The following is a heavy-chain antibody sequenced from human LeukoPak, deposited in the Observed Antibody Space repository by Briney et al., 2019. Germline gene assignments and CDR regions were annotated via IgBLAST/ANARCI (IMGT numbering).Heavy chain of an antibody. V-gene: IGHV4-59*01. CDR1: GGSISNYY. CDR3: AKSPSWGSGLDAFDI. Sequence: ETLSLTCTVSGGSISNYYWSWIRQPPGRGLEWIGYIYYTGSTKYNPSLKSRVTLSVDSSKTQFSLKLNSVTAADTAVYYCAKSPSWGSGLDAFDIWGQGTMVTVSS. D-gene: IGHD7-27*01. CDR2: IYYTGST. J-gene: IGHJ3*02.